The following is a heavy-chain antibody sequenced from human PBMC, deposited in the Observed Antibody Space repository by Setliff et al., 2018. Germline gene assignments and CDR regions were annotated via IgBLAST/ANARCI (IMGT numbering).Heavy chain of an antibody. J-gene: IGHJ3*02. CDR3: ARGGGSSSWYDAFDI. CDR2: INPNGGGT. D-gene: IGHD6-13*01. V-gene: IGHV1-2*02. CDR1: GYTFTGYY. Sequence: ASVKVSCKASGYTFTGYYMHWVRQAPGQGLEWMGWINPNGGGTNYAQKFQGRVTMTRDTSISTAYMELSRLRSDDTAVYYCARGGGSSSWYDAFDIWGQGTMVTVSS.